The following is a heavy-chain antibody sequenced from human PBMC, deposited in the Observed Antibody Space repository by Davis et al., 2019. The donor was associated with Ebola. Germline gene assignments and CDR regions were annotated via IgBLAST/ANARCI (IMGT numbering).Heavy chain of an antibody. Sequence: PGGSLRLSCAASGFTFSRYWMSWVRQAPGKGLEWVANIKQDGSERSYVDSVKGRFTISRDNAENSLYLQMNSLRAEDTAVYYCARVGGSGWSRGVNWFDPWGQGTLVSVSS. CDR1: GFTFSRYW. J-gene: IGHJ5*02. D-gene: IGHD3-10*01. V-gene: IGHV3-7*01. CDR2: IKQDGSER. CDR3: ARVGGSGWSRGVNWFDP.